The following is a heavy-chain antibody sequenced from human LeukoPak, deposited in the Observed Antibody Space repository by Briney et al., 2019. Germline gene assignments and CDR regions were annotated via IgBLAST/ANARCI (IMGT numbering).Heavy chain of an antibody. CDR2: IKQDGSEK. V-gene: IGHV3-7*03. Sequence: GESLRLSCAASGFTFSNYWMNWVRQAPGKGLEWVANIKQDGSEKYYLDSVKGRFTISRDNAKNSLYLQMNSPRAEDTAVYYCARVKGGSSWEFDYWGQGTLVTVSS. D-gene: IGHD6-13*01. J-gene: IGHJ4*02. CDR1: GFTFSNYW. CDR3: ARVKGGSSWEFDY.